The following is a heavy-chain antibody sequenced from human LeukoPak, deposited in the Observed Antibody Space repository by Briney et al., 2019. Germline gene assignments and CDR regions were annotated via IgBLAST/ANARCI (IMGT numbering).Heavy chain of an antibody. Sequence: GESLKISCKGSGYSFSSYWIAWLRQMPGKGLEWMGIINPGDSDTTYSPSFQGQVTISADKSINTAYLQWSSLKASDTAIYYCARHKSSGWSEIDYWGQGTLVTVSS. D-gene: IGHD6-19*01. V-gene: IGHV5-51*01. CDR3: ARHKSSGWSEIDY. J-gene: IGHJ4*02. CDR1: GYSFSSYW. CDR2: INPGDSDT.